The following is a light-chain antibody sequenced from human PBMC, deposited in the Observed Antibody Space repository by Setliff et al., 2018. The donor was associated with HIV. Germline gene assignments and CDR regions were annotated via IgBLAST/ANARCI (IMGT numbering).Light chain of an antibody. Sequence: DIVMTQSPDSLAVSLGERATINCKSSQSVLYSLNNKNYLTWYQQKPGQPPKLLIYWASTRESGVPDRFSGSGSGTDFTLTISSLQAEDVVVYYCQQYYSTPWTFGQGTKV. V-gene: IGKV4-1*01. CDR2: WAS. CDR3: QQYYSTPWT. J-gene: IGKJ1*01. CDR1: QSVLYSLNNKNY.